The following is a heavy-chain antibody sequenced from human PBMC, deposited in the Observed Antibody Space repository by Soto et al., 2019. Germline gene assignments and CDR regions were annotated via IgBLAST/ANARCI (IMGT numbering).Heavy chain of an antibody. J-gene: IGHJ4*02. CDR3: ARDLYSSSARYFDY. D-gene: IGHD6-6*01. Sequence: EVQLVESGGGLVKPGGSLRLSCAASGFTCSSYSMNWVRQAPGKGLEWVSSISSSSSYIYYADSVKGRFTISRDNAKNSLYLQMNSLRAEDTAVYYCARDLYSSSARYFDYWGQGTLVTVSS. V-gene: IGHV3-21*01. CDR2: ISSSSSYI. CDR1: GFTCSSYS.